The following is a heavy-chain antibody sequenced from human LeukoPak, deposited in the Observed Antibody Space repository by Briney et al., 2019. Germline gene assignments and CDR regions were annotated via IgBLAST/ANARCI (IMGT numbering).Heavy chain of an antibody. Sequence: DGSNKYYADSVKGRFTISRDNSKNTLYLQMNSLRAEDTAVYYCAKGIFPFIAAAYYGMDVWGQGTTVTVSS. CDR2: DGSNK. V-gene: IGHV3-30*02. D-gene: IGHD6-13*01. J-gene: IGHJ6*02. CDR3: AKGIFPFIAAAYYGMDV.